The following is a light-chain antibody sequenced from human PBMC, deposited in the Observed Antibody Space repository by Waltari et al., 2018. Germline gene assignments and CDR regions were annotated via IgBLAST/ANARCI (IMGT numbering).Light chain of an antibody. CDR1: QSVRTW. V-gene: IGKV1-5*03. Sequence: DIQMTQSPSTLSASVGDRVIITCRTSQSVRTWLAWYQQKPGKAPKLMVYDISTLRSGVPSRFSGSGSGTEFTLTISSLQPDDFATYYCQQYSSNPLTFGGGTKEDVK. CDR3: QQYSSNPLT. J-gene: IGKJ4*01. CDR2: DIS.